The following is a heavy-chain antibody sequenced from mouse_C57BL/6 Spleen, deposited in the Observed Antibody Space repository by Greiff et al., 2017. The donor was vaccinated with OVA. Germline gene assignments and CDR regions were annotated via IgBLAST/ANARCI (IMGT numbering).Heavy chain of an antibody. CDR1: GYSITSGYY. CDR2: ISYDGSN. J-gene: IGHJ4*01. CDR3: ARGYYGVGAMDY. V-gene: IGHV3-6*01. Sequence: EVQLQQSGPGLVKPSQSLSLTCSVAGYSITSGYYWNWIRQFPGNKLEWMGYISYDGSNNYNPSLKNRISITRDTSKNQFFLKLNSVTTEDTATYYCARGYYGVGAMDYWGQGTSVTVSS. D-gene: IGHD1-1*01.